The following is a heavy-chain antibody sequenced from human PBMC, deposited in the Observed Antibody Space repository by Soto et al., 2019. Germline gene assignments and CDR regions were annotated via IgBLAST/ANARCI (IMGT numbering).Heavy chain of an antibody. CDR2: IYYSGST. CDR3: ARATYYDFWSGYYRAYYFDY. CDR1: GGSISSGGYY. Sequence: SETLSLTCTVSGGSISSGGYYWSWIRQHPGKGLEWVGYIYYSGSTYYNPSLKSRVTISVDTSKNQFSLKLSSVTAADTAVYYCARATYYDFWSGYYRAYYFDYWGQGTLVTVSS. J-gene: IGHJ4*02. D-gene: IGHD3-3*01. V-gene: IGHV4-31*03.